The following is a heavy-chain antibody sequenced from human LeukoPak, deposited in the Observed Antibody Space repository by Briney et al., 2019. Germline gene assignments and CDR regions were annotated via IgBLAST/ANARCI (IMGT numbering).Heavy chain of an antibody. CDR1: GFTFSSYW. Sequence: PWGSRRLSCAASGFTFSSYWMSWVRQAPGKGLEWVANIKQDGSEKYYVDSVKGRFTIPRDNAKNSLYLQMNSLRAEDTAVYYCARKIDAFDIWGQGTMVTVSS. V-gene: IGHV3-7*01. CDR3: ARKIDAFDI. CDR2: IKQDGSEK. J-gene: IGHJ3*02.